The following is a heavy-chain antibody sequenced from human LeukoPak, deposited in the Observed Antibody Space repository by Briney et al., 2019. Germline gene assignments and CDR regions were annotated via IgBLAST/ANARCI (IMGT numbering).Heavy chain of an antibody. CDR1: GFTFSAYG. D-gene: IGHD6-13*01. CDR3: AKGAAAAGTQPYYYYGMDV. V-gene: IGHV3-23*01. CDR2: VSGADGTT. Sequence: PGGSLRLSCAASGFTFSAYGMSWVRQSPRKGLEWVSGVSGADGTTYYADSVKGRFTISRDNSKNTLYLQMNSLRAEDTAVYYCAKGAAAAGTQPYYYYGMDVWGQGTTVTVSS. J-gene: IGHJ6*02.